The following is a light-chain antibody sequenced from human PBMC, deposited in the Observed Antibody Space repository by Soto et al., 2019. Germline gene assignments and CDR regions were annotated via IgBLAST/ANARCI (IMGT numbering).Light chain of an antibody. CDR3: CSYAGDLAL. J-gene: IGLJ2*01. CDR1: SSDVGGYDF. Sequence: QSVLTQPRSVSGSPGQSVTIACTGTSSDVGGYDFVSWYQQHPGKAPNLMISDVSKRPSGVPDRFSGSKSGNTASLTISGLQAEHEAHYYCCSYAGDLALFGGGTKVTVL. CDR2: DVS. V-gene: IGLV2-11*01.